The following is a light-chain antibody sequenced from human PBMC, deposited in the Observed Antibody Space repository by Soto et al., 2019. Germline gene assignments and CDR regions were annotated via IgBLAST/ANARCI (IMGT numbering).Light chain of an antibody. CDR1: SSDVGGYNY. CDR3: SAYTSSSTRV. CDR2: DVS. Sequence: QSALTQPASVSGSPGQSITISCTGTSSDVGGYNYLSWYQHHPGKAPKLMIYDVSDRPSGVSNRFSGSKSANTASLTISGLQTEDEADYYCSAYTSSSTRVFGTGTKLTV. V-gene: IGLV2-14*03. J-gene: IGLJ1*01.